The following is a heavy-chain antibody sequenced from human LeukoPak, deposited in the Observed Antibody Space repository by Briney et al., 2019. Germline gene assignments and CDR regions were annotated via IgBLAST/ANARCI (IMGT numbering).Heavy chain of an antibody. Sequence: AGGPLRLSCTASGFTFSAYAMHWVRQAPGRGLEWVALIRSDGISKFYADSVKGRFTISRDNSKNTLSLQMISLRPDDTAVYYCAKGLSSSNWLDYWGQGTLVTVSS. CDR1: GFTFSAYA. CDR3: AKGLSSSNWLDY. V-gene: IGHV3-30*02. D-gene: IGHD6-13*01. J-gene: IGHJ4*02. CDR2: IRSDGISK.